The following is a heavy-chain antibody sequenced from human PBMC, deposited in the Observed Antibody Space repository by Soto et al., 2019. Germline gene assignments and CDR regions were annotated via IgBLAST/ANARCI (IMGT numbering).Heavy chain of an antibody. CDR2: IYWNDNK. D-gene: IGHD3-10*02. V-gene: IGHV2-5*01. J-gene: IGHJ4*02. CDR1: GSSLSTTCLA. CDR3: AFFPYFFCSEKGSFVY. Sequence: GSGPTPVNPTETRTLTCTCSGSSLSTTCLAVGWIRQAPGKAREWLGVIYWNDNKRYSPSLKSRLTITKDPANNVVVLTLTTMDPVDTATYFCAFFPYFFCSEKGSFVYWGQGSLVTVFS.